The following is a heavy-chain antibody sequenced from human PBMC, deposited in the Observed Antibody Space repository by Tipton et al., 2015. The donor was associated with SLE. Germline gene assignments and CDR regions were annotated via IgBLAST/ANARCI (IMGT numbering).Heavy chain of an antibody. Sequence: LGLSCSVSGGSVISSPHHWGWIRQPPGRGLEWIGSSHYNEGSSQRPSLRSRVTISVDTPKNQFSLNLHSVTAADTAVYYCARGGDRDHGDYVEHSLDYWGQGTLVTVSS. CDR2: SHYNEGS. J-gene: IGHJ4*02. V-gene: IGHV4-39*07. CDR3: ARGGDRDHGDYVEHSLDY. CDR1: GGSVISSPHH. D-gene: IGHD4-17*01.